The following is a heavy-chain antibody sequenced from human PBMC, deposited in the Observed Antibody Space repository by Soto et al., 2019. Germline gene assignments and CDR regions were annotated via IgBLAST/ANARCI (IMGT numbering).Heavy chain of an antibody. CDR2: IIYDGSNK. J-gene: IGHJ4*02. CDR3: ARDYYSDDSGRFDY. V-gene: IGHV3-30-3*01. CDR1: AFPFSSFA. Sequence: QVQLEEPGGGVAQPGGSLRLSCAVSAFPFSSFAMHWVRQAPDKGLEWVAKIIYDGSNKYYADSVKGRFIISRDNSKNTLYLQMNSLRAEDTAVYYCARDYYSDDSGRFDYWGQGTLVTVSS. D-gene: IGHD3-22*01.